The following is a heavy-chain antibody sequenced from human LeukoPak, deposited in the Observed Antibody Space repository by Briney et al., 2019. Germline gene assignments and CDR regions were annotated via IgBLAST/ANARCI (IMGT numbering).Heavy chain of an antibody. CDR2: IKQDGSEK. CDR1: GFTFSSYW. J-gene: IGHJ4*02. V-gene: IGHV3-7*01. Sequence: GGSLRLSCAASGFTFSSYWMSWVRQAPGKGLEWVANIKQDGSEKYYADSVKGRFTISRDNSKNTLYLQMNSLRAEDTAVYYCAKGRYRCSSGGSCYPIYYFDYWGQGTLVTVSS. CDR3: AKGRYRCSSGGSCYPIYYFDY. D-gene: IGHD2-15*01.